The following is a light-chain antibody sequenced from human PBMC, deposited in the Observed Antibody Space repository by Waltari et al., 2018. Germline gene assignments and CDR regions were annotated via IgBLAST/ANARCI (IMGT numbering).Light chain of an antibody. CDR2: GAS. CDR1: QRVSSN. J-gene: IGKJ2*01. V-gene: IGKV3-15*01. CDR3: QQYNNWPYT. Sequence: EIVMTQSPATLSVSPGERATLSCRASQRVSSNLAWYQQKPGQAPRLLIYGASTKATGIPARFSGSASGTEFTLTISSLQSEDFAVYYCQQYNNWPYTFGQGTKLEIK.